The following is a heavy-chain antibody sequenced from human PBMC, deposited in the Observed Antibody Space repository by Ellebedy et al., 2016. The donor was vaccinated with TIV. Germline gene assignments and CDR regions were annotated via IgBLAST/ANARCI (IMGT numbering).Heavy chain of an antibody. CDR1: GFSLSTSEVG. V-gene: IGHV2-5*02. Sequence: SGPTLVXPTQTLTLTCTFSGFSLSTSEVGVGWIRQPPGKALEWLALIYWDDDKRYSPSLKSRPTITKDTSKNQVVLTMTNMDPVDTATYYCAHTITMVRGVITYHYYGMDVWGQGTTVTVSS. D-gene: IGHD3-10*01. CDR3: AHTITMVRGVITYHYYGMDV. CDR2: IYWDDDK. J-gene: IGHJ6*02.